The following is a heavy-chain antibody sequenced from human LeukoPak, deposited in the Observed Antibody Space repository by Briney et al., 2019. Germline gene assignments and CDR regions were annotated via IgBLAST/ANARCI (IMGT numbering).Heavy chain of an antibody. CDR2: ISYDGSNK. CDR3: ARDTYSSGLYYFDY. D-gene: IGHD6-19*01. Sequence: GGSLRLSCAASGFTFSSYAMHWVRQAPGKGLEWVAVISYDGSNKYYADSVKGRFTISRDNSKNTLYLQMNSLRAKDTAVYYCARDTYSSGLYYFDYWGQGTLVTVSS. V-gene: IGHV3-30-3*01. J-gene: IGHJ4*02. CDR1: GFTFSSYA.